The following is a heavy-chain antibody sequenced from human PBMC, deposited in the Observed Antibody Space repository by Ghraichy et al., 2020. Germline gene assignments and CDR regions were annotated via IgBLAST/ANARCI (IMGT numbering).Heavy chain of an antibody. CDR1: GFTFSSYA. Sequence: GESLNISCAASGFTFSSYAMSWVRQAPGKGLEWVSAISGSGGSTYYADSVKGRFTISRDNSKNTLYLQMNSLRAEDTAVYYCAKEEFLTGYIDYWGQGTLVTVSS. D-gene: IGHD3-9*01. J-gene: IGHJ4*02. CDR2: ISGSGGST. CDR3: AKEEFLTGYIDY. V-gene: IGHV3-23*01.